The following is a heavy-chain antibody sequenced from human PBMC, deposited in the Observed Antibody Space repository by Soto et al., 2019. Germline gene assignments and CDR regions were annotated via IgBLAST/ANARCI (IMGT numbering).Heavy chain of an antibody. V-gene: IGHV3-23*01. CDR2: MNRAGTST. J-gene: IGHJ6*02. CDR3: ARGGADHYLYGMDV. Sequence: VQVLESGGGLVQPGGSLRLSCAASGFTLTTYAMTWVRQPPGQGLEWVSSMNRAGTSTSHADSVKGRFTTSRDNSKNTMYLEMNSLRAEDTAVYYCARGGADHYLYGMDVWGQGTTVIVSS. CDR1: GFTLTTYA. D-gene: IGHD3-10*01.